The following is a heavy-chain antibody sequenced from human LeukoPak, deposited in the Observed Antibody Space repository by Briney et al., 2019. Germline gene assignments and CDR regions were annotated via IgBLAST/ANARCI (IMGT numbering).Heavy chain of an antibody. CDR2: ISYDGSNK. V-gene: IGHV3-30*04. CDR1: GFTFSSYA. Sequence: GGSLRLSCAASGFTFSSYAMHWVRQAPGKGLEWVAVISYDGSNKYYADSVKGRFTISRDNAKSSMWLQMNSLRDEDTAVYYCARDQTPFYWGHGTLVTVSS. CDR3: ARDQTPFY. J-gene: IGHJ4*01. D-gene: IGHD2-15*01.